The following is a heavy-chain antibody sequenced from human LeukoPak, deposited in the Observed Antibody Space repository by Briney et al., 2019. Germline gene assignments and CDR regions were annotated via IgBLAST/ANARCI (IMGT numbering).Heavy chain of an antibody. CDR1: GYTFSSYA. J-gene: IGHJ6*02. D-gene: IGHD6-19*01. CDR3: AREQWLGDYYYYYGMDV. V-gene: IGHV1-18*01. CDR2: ISAYNGKT. Sequence: GASVKVSCKASGYTFSSYAISWVRQAPGQGLQWMGWISAYNGKTNYAQKVQGRVTMTTDTSTSTAHMELRSLRSDDTAVYYCAREQWLGDYYYYYGMDVWGQGTTVTVSS.